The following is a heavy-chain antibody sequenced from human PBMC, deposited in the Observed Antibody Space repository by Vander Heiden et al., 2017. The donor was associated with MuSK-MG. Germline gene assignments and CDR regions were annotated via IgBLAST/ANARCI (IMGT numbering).Heavy chain of an antibody. J-gene: IGHJ4*02. CDR3: AGQRWLQSLYYFDY. CDR2: ISSSGSTI. CDR1: GFTFSSYE. D-gene: IGHD5-12*01. V-gene: IGHV3-48*03. Sequence: VQPGGSLRLSCAASGFTFSSYEMNWVRQAPGKGLEWVSYISSSGSTIYYADSVKGRFTISRDNAKNSLYLQMNSLRAEDTAVYYCAGQRWLQSLYYFDYWGQGTLVTVSS.